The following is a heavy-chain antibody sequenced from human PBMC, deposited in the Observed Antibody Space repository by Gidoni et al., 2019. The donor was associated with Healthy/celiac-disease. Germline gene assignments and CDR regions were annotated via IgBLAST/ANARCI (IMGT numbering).Heavy chain of an antibody. J-gene: IGHJ5*02. CDR3: ARDRPTRKIVVPPTGFDP. V-gene: IGHV3-33*01. CDR2: IWYDGSNK. CDR1: GFTFSSYG. Sequence: QVQLVESGGGVVQPGRSLSLSCAASGFTFSSYGMHWVRQAPGKGLEWVAVIWYDGSNKYYADSVKGRFTISRDNSKNTLYLQMNSLRAEDTAVYYCARDRPTRKIVVPPTGFDPWGQGTLVTVSS. D-gene: IGHD3-22*01.